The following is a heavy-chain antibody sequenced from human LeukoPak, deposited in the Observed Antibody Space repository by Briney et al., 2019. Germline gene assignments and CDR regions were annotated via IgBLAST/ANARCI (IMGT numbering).Heavy chain of an antibody. V-gene: IGHV4-34*01. D-gene: IGHD6-13*01. CDR3: AREVTQGSIAAASIDY. J-gene: IGHJ4*02. Sequence: TSETLSLTCAVYGGSFSGYYWSWIRQPPGKGLEWIGEINHSGSTNYNPSLKSRVTISVDTSKNQFSLKLSSVTAADTAVYYCAREVTQGSIAAASIDYWGQGTLVTVSS. CDR2: INHSGST. CDR1: GGSFSGYY.